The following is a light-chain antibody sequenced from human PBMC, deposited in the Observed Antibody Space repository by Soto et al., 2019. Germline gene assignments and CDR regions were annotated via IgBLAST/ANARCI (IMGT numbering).Light chain of an antibody. CDR1: SSDVGRYNL. CDR3: CSYAGSSTIYV. Sequence: QSALTQPASVSGSPGQSITISCTGTSSDVGRYNLVSWYQQHPGKAPKLMIYEVSKRPSGVSNRFSGSKSGNTASLTISGLQAEDEADYYCCSYAGSSTIYVFGTETKVTVL. J-gene: IGLJ1*01. V-gene: IGLV2-23*02. CDR2: EVS.